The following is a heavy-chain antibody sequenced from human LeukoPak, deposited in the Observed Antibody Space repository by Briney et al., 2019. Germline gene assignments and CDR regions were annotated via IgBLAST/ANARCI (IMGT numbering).Heavy chain of an antibody. CDR1: GFTFDSYS. Sequence: NPGGSPRLSCAASGFTFDSYSMTWVRQAPGKGLEWVSSINGRSGYIYYADSMKGRFTISRDNAKNSLYLQMNSLRAEDTATYFCARVGERRPGTSESFFPAHFDSWGQGTLVIVSS. J-gene: IGHJ4*02. D-gene: IGHD3-10*01. CDR2: INGRSGYI. V-gene: IGHV3-21*01. CDR3: ARVGERRPGTSESFFPAHFDS.